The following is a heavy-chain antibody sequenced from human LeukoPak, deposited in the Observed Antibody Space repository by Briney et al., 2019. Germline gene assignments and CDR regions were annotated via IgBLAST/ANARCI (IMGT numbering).Heavy chain of an antibody. CDR3: ARDRSKVSDY. CDR1: GFTFSSYA. V-gene: IGHV3-30-3*01. Sequence: GGSLRLSCAASGFTFSSYAMHWVRQAPGKGLEWVAVISYDGSNKYYADSVKGRFTISRDNSKNTLYPQMNSLRAEDAAVYYCARDRSKVSDYWGQGTLVTVSS. J-gene: IGHJ4*02. CDR2: ISYDGSNK. D-gene: IGHD3-16*02.